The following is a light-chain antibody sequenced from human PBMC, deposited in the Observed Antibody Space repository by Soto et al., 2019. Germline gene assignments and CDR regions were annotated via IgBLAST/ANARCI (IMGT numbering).Light chain of an antibody. CDR2: GAS. Sequence: IDMTQSPATLSLSPWERATLSCRASQGLRSNLAWYQQKPGQAPRLLIFGASKRATGIPDRFSGSGSGTDFTLTISRLEPEDFAVYCCQQYGSSPRTFGQGTKVDIK. V-gene: IGKV3-20*01. CDR3: QQYGSSPRT. J-gene: IGKJ1*01. CDR1: QGLRSN.